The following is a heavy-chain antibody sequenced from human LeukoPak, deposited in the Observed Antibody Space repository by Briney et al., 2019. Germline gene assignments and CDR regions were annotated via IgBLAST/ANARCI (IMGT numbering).Heavy chain of an antibody. CDR2: ISSSGSTI. Sequence: GGSLRLSCAVSGFTFSSYWMSWVRQAPGKGLEWVSYISSSGSTIYYADSVKGRFTISRDNAKNSLYLQMNSLRVEDTAVYYCARDLAYYDFWCGYPHMAPFDYWGQGTLVTVSS. V-gene: IGHV3-48*04. CDR3: ARDLAYYDFWCGYPHMAPFDY. CDR1: GFTFSSYW. D-gene: IGHD3-3*01. J-gene: IGHJ4*02.